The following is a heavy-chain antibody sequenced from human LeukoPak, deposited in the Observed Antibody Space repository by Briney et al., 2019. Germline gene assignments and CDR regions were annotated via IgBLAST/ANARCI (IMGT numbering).Heavy chain of an antibody. J-gene: IGHJ5*02. D-gene: IGHD1/OR15-1a*01. CDR3: ARVKLVHGWFDP. CDR1: GYTFTSYG. Sequence: ATVKVSCKASGYTFTSYGISWVRQAPGQGLEWMGWISAYNGNTNYAQKLQGRVTMTTDTSTSTAYMELRSLRSDDTAVYYCARVKLVHGWFDPWGQGTLVTVSS. V-gene: IGHV1-18*01. CDR2: ISAYNGNT.